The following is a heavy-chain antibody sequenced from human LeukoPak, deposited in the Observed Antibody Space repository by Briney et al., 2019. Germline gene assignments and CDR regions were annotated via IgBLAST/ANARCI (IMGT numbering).Heavy chain of an antibody. V-gene: IGHV4-59*01. CDR1: GGSISSYY. J-gene: IGHJ5*02. D-gene: IGHD6-6*01. CDR3: ARGWLLVGNSDWFDP. CDR2: IYYSGST. Sequence: SETLSLTCSVSGGSISSYYWSWIRQPPGKGLEWIGYIYYSGSTNYNPSLKSRVTISVDTSKNQFSLKLSSVTAADTAVYYCARGWLLVGNSDWFDPWGQGTLVTVSS.